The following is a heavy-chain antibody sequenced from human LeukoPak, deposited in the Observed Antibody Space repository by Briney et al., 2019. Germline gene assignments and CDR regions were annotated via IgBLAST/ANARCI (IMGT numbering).Heavy chain of an antibody. Sequence: ASVKVSCKASGYTFTDHYIHWVRQAPGQGLEWMGIINPSGGSTSYAQKFQGRVTMTRDTSTSTVYMELSSLRSEDTAVYYCARAEGESYDSSGREYFQHWGQGTLVTVSS. CDR3: ARAEGESYDSSGREYFQH. J-gene: IGHJ1*01. CDR2: INPSGGST. D-gene: IGHD3-22*01. CDR1: GYTFTDHY. V-gene: IGHV1-46*01.